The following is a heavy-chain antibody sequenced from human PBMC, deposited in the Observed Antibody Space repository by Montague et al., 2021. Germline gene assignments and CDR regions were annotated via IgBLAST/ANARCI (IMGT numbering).Heavy chain of an antibody. Sequence: SETLSLTCAVSGGSISTYYWTWIRQSPGKGLEYMGYFAQSVASGASGSTNYHPSLRGRVTVSVDSSKNQVSLKMTSVTATDTGVYYCARGEGVVPAARFDFWGRGTLVTVSS. J-gene: IGHJ4*02. D-gene: IGHD3-16*01. CDR2: FAQSVASGASGST. CDR3: ARGEGVVPAARFDF. V-gene: IGHV4-4*09. CDR1: GGSISTYY.